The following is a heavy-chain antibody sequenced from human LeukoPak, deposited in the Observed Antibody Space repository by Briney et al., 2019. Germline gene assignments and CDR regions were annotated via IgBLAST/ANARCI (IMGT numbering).Heavy chain of an antibody. V-gene: IGHV4-4*08. CDR2: IYPTGSN. J-gene: IGHJ3*02. Sequence: SETLSLTCIVSGGSISSYYWSWIRQPPGKGLEWIGYIYPTGSNNYSPSLKSRVTMSVDTSKNQFSLKLSSVTAADTAVYYCARARYSNSWYAVDIWGQGTMVTVSS. CDR3: ARARYSNSWYAVDI. CDR1: GGSISSYY. D-gene: IGHD6-13*01.